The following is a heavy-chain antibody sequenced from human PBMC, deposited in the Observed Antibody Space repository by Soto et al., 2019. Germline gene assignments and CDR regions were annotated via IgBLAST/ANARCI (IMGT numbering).Heavy chain of an antibody. Sequence: ASVKVSCKASGYTFTSYGISWVRQAPGQGLEWMGWISAYNGNTNYAQKLQGRVTMTTDTSTSTAYMELRSRRSDDTAVYYCARAPSYYGSGTFDIWGQGTMVTVSS. CDR2: ISAYNGNT. D-gene: IGHD3-10*01. J-gene: IGHJ3*02. CDR1: GYTFTSYG. CDR3: ARAPSYYGSGTFDI. V-gene: IGHV1-18*01.